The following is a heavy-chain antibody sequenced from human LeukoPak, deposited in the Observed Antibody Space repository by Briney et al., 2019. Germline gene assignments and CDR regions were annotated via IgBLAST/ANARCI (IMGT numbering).Heavy chain of an antibody. V-gene: IGHV1-69*13. J-gene: IGHJ4*02. CDR3: ARDLEYSYGRPIGGDFDY. Sequence: SVKVSCKASGGTFSSYAISWVRQAPGQGLEWMGGIIPIFGTANYAQKFQGRVTITADESTSTAYMELSSLRSEDTAVYYCARDLEYSYGRPIGGDFDYWGQGTLVTVSS. CDR2: IIPIFGTA. CDR1: GGTFSSYA. D-gene: IGHD5-18*01.